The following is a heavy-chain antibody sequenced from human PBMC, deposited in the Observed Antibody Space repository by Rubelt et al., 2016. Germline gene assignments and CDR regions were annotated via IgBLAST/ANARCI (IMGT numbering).Heavy chain of an antibody. J-gene: IGHJ4*02. CDR2: ISGSVGST. CDR1: GFTFSSFA. Sequence: EVQLVESGGGLVQPGGSLRLSCAASGFTFSSFAMSWVRQAPGKGLEWVSIISGSVGSTYYADSVKGRFTISRDNSKNTLYLQMNSLRAEDTAVYYCAKKYYDSSGFDYWGQGTLVTVSS. V-gene: IGHV3-23*04. D-gene: IGHD3-22*01. CDR3: AKKYYDSSGFDY.